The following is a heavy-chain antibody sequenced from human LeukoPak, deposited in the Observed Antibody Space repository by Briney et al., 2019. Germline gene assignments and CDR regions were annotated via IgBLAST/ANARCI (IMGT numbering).Heavy chain of an antibody. D-gene: IGHD5-24*01. CDR2: HRTPAEGAKYA. V-gene: IGHV3-48*02. J-gene: IGHJ4*02. CDR1: GFSFTDYP. Sequence: GGSLRLSCATSGFSFTDYPMNWVRQAPGKGLERNSNHRTPAEGAKYAYYADSVKGRVTISRDDGKNTLYLHMNSLRDDDTFFFQAEDGIRDAFVYWGQGILVTVSS. CDR3: EDGIRDAFVY.